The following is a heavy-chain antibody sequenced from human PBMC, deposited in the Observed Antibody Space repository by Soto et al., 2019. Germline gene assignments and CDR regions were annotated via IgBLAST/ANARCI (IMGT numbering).Heavy chain of an antibody. CDR2: ISSSGSTI. CDR1: GFTFSDYY. V-gene: IGHV3-11*01. Sequence: LSLTCAASGFTFSDYYMSWIRQAPGKGLEWVSYISSSGSTIYYADSVKGRFTISRDNAKNSLYLQMNSLRAEDTAVYYCAREREGGPDGWYFDLWGRGTLVTVSS. J-gene: IGHJ2*01. CDR3: AREREGGPDGWYFDL. D-gene: IGHD1-26*01.